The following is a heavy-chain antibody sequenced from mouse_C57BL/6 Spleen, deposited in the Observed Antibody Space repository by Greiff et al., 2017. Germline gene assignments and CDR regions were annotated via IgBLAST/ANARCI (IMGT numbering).Heavy chain of an antibody. CDR3: ARWGYGSSPYAMDY. CDR2: IYPGDGDT. D-gene: IGHD1-1*01. J-gene: IGHJ4*01. V-gene: IGHV1-82*01. Sequence: VMLVESGPELVKPGASVKISCKASGYAFSSSWMNWVKQRPGKGLEWIGRIYPGDGDTNYNGKFKGKATLTADKSSSTAYMQLSSLTSEDSAVYFCARWGYGSSPYAMDYWGQGTSVTVSS. CDR1: GYAFSSSW.